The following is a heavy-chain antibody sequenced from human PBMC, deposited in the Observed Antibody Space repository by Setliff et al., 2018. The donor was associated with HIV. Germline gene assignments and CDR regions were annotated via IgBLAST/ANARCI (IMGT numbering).Heavy chain of an antibody. Sequence: GASVKVSCKASGYTFTSYGISWVRQAPGQGLEWMGWISTYNGNTNYAQKVQGRVIMTTDTSTSTAYMELRSLRSDDTAVYYCARTYYYDSSGYYGYYYYYYMDVWGKGTTVT. V-gene: IGHV1-18*04. CDR3: ARTYYYDSSGYYGYYYYYYMDV. J-gene: IGHJ6*03. CDR1: GYTFTSYG. D-gene: IGHD3-22*01. CDR2: ISTYNGNT.